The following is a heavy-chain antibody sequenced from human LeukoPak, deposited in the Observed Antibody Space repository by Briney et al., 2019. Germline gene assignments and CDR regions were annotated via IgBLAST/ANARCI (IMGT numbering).Heavy chain of an antibody. Sequence: PSETLSLTCTVSGGSISEGNHFWTWIRQPAGKGLEWIGRIFPGGSVNYNPSLKSRVTMSVDTSKNQFSLKLSSVTAADTAVYYCARGKYCSSTSCPTQHGNWFDPWGQGTLVTVSS. J-gene: IGHJ5*02. CDR2: IFPGGSV. CDR3: ARGKYCSSTSCPTQHGNWFDP. D-gene: IGHD2-2*01. CDR1: GGSISEGNHF. V-gene: IGHV4-4*07.